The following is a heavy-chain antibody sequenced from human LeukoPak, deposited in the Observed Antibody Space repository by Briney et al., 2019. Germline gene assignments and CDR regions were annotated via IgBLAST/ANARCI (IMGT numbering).Heavy chain of an antibody. CDR3: ARRPTLAAGHYYYMDV. J-gene: IGHJ6*03. Sequence: SETLSLTCTVSGGSISSYYWSWIRQPPGKGLEWIGYIYCSGSTNYNPSLKSRVTISVDTSKNQFSLRLSSVTAADTAVYYCARRPTLAAGHYYYMDVWGKGTTVIVSS. CDR1: GGSISSYY. V-gene: IGHV4-59*08. CDR2: IYCSGST.